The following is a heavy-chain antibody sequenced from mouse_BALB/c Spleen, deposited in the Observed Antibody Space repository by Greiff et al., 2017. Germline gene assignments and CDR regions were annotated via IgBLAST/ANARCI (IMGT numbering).Heavy chain of an antibody. CDR3: MRYGNYVGYFDV. CDR1: GFTFSGFW. D-gene: IGHD2-1*01. CDR2: INSDGSAI. Sequence: EVKRVETGGGLVQPGGSRGLSCEGSGFTFSGFWMSWVRQTPGKTLEWIGDINSDGSAINYAPSIKDRFTIFRDNDKSTLYLQMSNVRSEDTATYFCMRYGNYVGYFDVWGAGTTVTVSS. V-gene: IGHV11-2*02. J-gene: IGHJ1*01.